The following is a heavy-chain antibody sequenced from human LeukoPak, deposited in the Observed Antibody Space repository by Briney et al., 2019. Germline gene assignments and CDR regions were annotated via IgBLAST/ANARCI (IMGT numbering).Heavy chain of an antibody. D-gene: IGHD3-10*01. J-gene: IGHJ5*02. CDR1: GYTFTDYH. Sequence: ASVKVSCKASGYTFTDYHMHWVRQAPGQGLEWMGWINPYSGGTNYAQKFQGRVTMTRDTSISTAYMELSRPRSDDTAVYYCARGGLFQNWFDPWGQGTLVTVSS. CDR2: INPYSGGT. V-gene: IGHV1-2*02. CDR3: ARGGLFQNWFDP.